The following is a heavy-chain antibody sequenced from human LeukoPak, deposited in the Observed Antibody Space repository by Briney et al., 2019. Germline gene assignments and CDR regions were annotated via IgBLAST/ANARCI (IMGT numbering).Heavy chain of an antibody. CDR1: GGSISSYY. V-gene: IGHV4-4*07. CDR2: IYTSEST. Sequence: ETLSLTCTVSGGSISSYYWSWIRQPAGKGLEWIGRIYTSESTNYDPSLKSRVTISVDKSKNHFSLRLSSVTAADTAVYYCAREEVTSSNYYYYYMDVWGKGTTVTVSS. CDR3: AREEVTSSNYYYYYMDV. J-gene: IGHJ6*03. D-gene: IGHD2-21*02.